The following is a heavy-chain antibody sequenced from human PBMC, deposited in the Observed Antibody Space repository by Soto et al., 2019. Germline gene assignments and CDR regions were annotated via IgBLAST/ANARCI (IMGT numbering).Heavy chain of an antibody. V-gene: IGHV1-3*01. Sequence: ASVKVSCKASGYTFTNYAMHWVRQAPGQRLEWMGWINAGNGNTKYSQKFQGRVTITRDTSASTAYMELNSLRAEDTAVYYCARGGSLYPRFDYWGQGTLVTVSS. CDR2: INAGNGNT. D-gene: IGHD2-2*02. CDR1: GYTFTNYA. CDR3: ARGGSLYPRFDY. J-gene: IGHJ4*02.